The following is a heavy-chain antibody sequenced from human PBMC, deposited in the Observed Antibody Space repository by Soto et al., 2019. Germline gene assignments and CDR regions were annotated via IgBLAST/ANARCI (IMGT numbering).Heavy chain of an antibody. V-gene: IGHV3-15*01. CDR3: RRDWDYPVL. Sequence: WGALIVSCASSGFTFANAWMSWVRQAPGKGLEWVGRVRSKADGGTTDYAAPVKGRFTISRDDSENTLYLQMNSLKIDDTAVYYCRRDWDYPVLWGQGTMVTVSS. CDR2: VRSKADGGTT. CDR1: GFTFANAW. D-gene: IGHD1-7*01. J-gene: IGHJ4*02.